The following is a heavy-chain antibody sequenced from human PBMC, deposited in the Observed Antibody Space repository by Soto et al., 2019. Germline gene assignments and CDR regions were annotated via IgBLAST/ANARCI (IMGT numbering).Heavy chain of an antibody. J-gene: IGHJ4*02. CDR2: INHSGST. V-gene: IGHV4-34*01. CDR3: AHEPNYYDSSGYYDY. CDR1: GGSFSGYY. D-gene: IGHD3-22*01. Sequence: SETLSLTCAVYGGSFSGYYWSWIRQPPGKGLEWIGEINHSGSTNYNPSLKSRVTISVDTSKNQFSLKLSSVTAADTAVYYCAHEPNYYDSSGYYDYWGQGILVTVSS.